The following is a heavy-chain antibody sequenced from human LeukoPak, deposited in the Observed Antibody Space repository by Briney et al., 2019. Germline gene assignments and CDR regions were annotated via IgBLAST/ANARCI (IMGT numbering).Heavy chain of an antibody. CDR1: GFTFSSYG. Sequence: PGGSLRLSCAASGFTFSSYGMHWLRQAPGKGLEWVAVIWYDGSNKYYADSVKGRFTISRDNSKNTLYLQMNSLRAEDTAVYYCARAPPEYYDFWSGADAFDIWGQGTMVTVSS. CDR3: ARAPPEYYDFWSGADAFDI. CDR2: IWYDGSNK. V-gene: IGHV3-33*01. D-gene: IGHD3-3*01. J-gene: IGHJ3*02.